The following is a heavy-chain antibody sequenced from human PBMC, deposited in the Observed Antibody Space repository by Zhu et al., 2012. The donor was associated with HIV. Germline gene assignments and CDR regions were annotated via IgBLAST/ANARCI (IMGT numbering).Heavy chain of an antibody. CDR2: FILVGRP. D-gene: IGHD4-17*01. V-gene: IGHV4-30-2*01. CDR1: GGSISSGGYS. Sequence: QVRLQESASSLVRPSQTLSLTCTVSGGSISSGGYSWSWIRQPPGRAWSGLGTFILVGRPYYNPSLKSRVTISLDRSTNQFSLKLSSVTAADTAVYYCAGYDYGDFGGPTQNAFHIWGQGT. CDR3: AGYDYGDFGGPTQNAFHI. J-gene: IGHJ3*02.